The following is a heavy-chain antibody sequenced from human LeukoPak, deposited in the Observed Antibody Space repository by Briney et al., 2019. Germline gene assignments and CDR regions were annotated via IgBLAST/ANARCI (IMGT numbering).Heavy chain of an antibody. D-gene: IGHD4-17*01. V-gene: IGHV3-23*01. CDR1: EFTFSSYG. CDR2: ISGNSANK. Sequence: PGGSLRLSCVASEFTFSSYGMFWVRQTPRKGLEWVSWISGNSANKYYADSVQGRFSISRDNSKNTLYLHMFSLRTEDTAIYYCARDPNGDYIGTFDMWGQGTMVTVSS. J-gene: IGHJ3*02. CDR3: ARDPNGDYIGTFDM.